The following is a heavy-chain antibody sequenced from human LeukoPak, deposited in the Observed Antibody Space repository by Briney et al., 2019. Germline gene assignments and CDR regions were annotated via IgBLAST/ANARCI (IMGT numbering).Heavy chain of an antibody. Sequence: GGSLRLSRAASGFTFSSYAMSWVRQAPGKGLEWVSAISGSGGSTYYADSVKGRFTISRDNSKNTLYLQMNSLRAEDTAVYYCAKGVGITMIVVAVDYWGQGTLVTVSS. J-gene: IGHJ4*02. D-gene: IGHD3-22*01. CDR1: GFTFSSYA. CDR3: AKGVGITMIVVAVDY. CDR2: ISGSGGST. V-gene: IGHV3-23*01.